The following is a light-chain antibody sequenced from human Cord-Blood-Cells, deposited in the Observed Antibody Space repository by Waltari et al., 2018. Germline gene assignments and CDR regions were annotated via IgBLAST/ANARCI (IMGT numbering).Light chain of an antibody. CDR2: DAS. CDR1: QSVSSSY. J-gene: IGKJ3*01. Sequence: EIVLTQSPATLSLSPGERATLSCVASQSVSSSYLAWYQQKPGLAPRLLIYDASSRATGIPDRFSGSGSGTDFTLTISRLEPEDFAVYYCQQYGSSPFTFGPGTKVDIK. V-gene: IGKV3D-20*01. CDR3: QQYGSSPFT.